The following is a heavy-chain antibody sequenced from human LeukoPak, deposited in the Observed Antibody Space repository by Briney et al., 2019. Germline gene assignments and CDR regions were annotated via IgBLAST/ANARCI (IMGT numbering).Heavy chain of an antibody. V-gene: IGHV3-7*01. Sequence: GGSLRLSCAASGFPFSSYWMSWVRQAPGKGLEWVANIKQDGSVKYYVDSVKGRFTISGDNAKNSLYLQMNSLRAEDTAVYYCARIGYSSSSFDYWGQGTLVTVSS. D-gene: IGHD6-6*01. J-gene: IGHJ4*02. CDR3: ARIGYSSSSFDY. CDR2: IKQDGSVK. CDR1: GFPFSSYW.